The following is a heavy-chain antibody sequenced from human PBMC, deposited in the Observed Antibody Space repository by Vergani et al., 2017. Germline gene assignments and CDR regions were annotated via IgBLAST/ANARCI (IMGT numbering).Heavy chain of an antibody. V-gene: IGHV5-10-1*01. CDR3: ARHPAFPQYYTHGMDV. CDR2: IDPSDSYT. CDR1: GYSFTSYW. J-gene: IGHJ6*02. Sequence: EVQLVQSGAEVKTPGESLRISCKGSGYSFTSYWISWVRQMPGKGLEWLGRIDPSDSYTNYSPSFQGHVTISSDKSISTAYLQWSSRKASDTAMYYYARHPAFPQYYTHGMDVWGQGTTVTVSS. D-gene: IGHD3-10*01.